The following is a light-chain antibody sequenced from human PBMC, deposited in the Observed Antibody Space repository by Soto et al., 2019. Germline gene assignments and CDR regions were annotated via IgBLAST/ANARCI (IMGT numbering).Light chain of an antibody. CDR2: DVS. J-gene: IGKJ5*01. Sequence: EVVLTQSPGTLSLSPGERATLSCRASQIVTTNFAWYQQKSGQSPRLLIYDVSIRATGVPARFSGTGSETDFTLTISGLQSEDSAVYFCQQYNNWPFSFGQGTRLEIK. V-gene: IGKV3-15*01. CDR1: QIVTTN. CDR3: QQYNNWPFS.